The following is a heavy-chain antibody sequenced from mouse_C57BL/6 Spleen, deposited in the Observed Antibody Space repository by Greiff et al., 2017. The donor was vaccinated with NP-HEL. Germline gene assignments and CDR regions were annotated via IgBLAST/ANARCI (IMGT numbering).Heavy chain of an antibody. V-gene: IGHV1-81*01. CDR3: DYYGSSYASFDY. J-gene: IGHJ2*01. D-gene: IGHD1-1*01. CDR2: IYPRSGNT. Sequence: VKLMESGAELARPGASVKLSCKASGYTFTSYGISWVKQRTGQGLEWIGEIYPRSGNTYYNEKFKGKATLTADKSSSTAYMELRSLTSEDSAVYFCDYYGSSYASFDYWGQGTTLTVSS. CDR1: GYTFTSYG.